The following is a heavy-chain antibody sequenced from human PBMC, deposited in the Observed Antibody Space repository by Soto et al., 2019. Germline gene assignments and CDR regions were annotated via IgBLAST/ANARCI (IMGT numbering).Heavy chain of an antibody. CDR2: IYYSGST. D-gene: IGHD3-3*01. V-gene: IGHV4-39*01. Sequence: PSETLSLTCTVSGGSISSSSYYWGWIRQPPGKGLEWIGSIYYSGSTYYNPSLKSRVTISVDTSKNQFSLKLSSVTAADTAVYYCARVYYDFWSGYYTRFDYWGQGTLVTVSS. J-gene: IGHJ4*02. CDR3: ARVYYDFWSGYYTRFDY. CDR1: GGSISSSSYY.